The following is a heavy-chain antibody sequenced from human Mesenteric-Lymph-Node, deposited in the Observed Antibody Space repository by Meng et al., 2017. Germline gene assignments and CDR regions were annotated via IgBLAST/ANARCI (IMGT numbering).Heavy chain of an antibody. D-gene: IGHD4-17*01. V-gene: IGHV4-31*03. CDR1: GGSISSGGFY. J-gene: IGHJ5*02. CDR2: IYYSGST. Sequence: QVPLQDSGPGLGKPSQTLSLTCTVSGGSISSGGFYWSWIRQHPGKGLEWIGYIYYSGSTYYNPSLRSRVAISIDTSKNQFSLKLTSVTAADTAVYFCARTNYGDYNWFDPWGQGTLVTVSS. CDR3: ARTNYGDYNWFDP.